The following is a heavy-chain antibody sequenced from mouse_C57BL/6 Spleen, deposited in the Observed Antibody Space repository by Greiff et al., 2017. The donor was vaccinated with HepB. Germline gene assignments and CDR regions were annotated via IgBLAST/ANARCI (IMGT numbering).Heavy chain of an antibody. V-gene: IGHV10-1*01. CDR3: VRDGRYYAMDY. D-gene: IGHD2-3*01. J-gene: IGHJ4*01. CDR2: IRSKSNNYAT. Sequence: EVQRVESGGGLVQPKGSLKLSCAASGFSFNTYAMNWVRQAPGKGVEWVARIRSKSNNYATYYADSVKDRFTISRDDSESMLYLQMNNLKTEDTAMYYCVRDGRYYAMDYWGQGTSVTVSS. CDR1: GFSFNTYA.